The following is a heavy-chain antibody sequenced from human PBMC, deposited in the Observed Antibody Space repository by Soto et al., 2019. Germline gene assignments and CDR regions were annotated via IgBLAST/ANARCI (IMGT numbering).Heavy chain of an antibody. CDR1: GDSIRHYY. D-gene: IGHD5-18*01. J-gene: IGHJ4*01. CDR3: ARIKRGYSYGSIIDF. Sequence: SETLSLTCTVAGDSIRHYYWRWIRQPPGKGLEYIGYIFYSGSTNYNPSLKSRVAISVDTSSNQFALKLRSVTAADTATYYCARIKRGYSYGSIIDFWGRGTLVTVSS. V-gene: IGHV4-59*01. CDR2: IFYSGST.